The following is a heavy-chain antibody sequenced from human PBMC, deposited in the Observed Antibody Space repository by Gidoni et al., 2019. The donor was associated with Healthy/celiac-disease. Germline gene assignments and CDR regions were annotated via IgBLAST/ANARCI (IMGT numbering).Heavy chain of an antibody. J-gene: IGHJ2*01. D-gene: IGHD2-2*01. CDR1: GFPFSSYA. Sequence: EVQLLESGGGLVQPGGSLRLSCAASGFPFSSYAMGWVRQAPGKGREWGSAISGIGGSTYYAASVKGRFTISRDNSKNTRYLQMNSLRAEDTAVYYCANIRKDIVVVGRDWYFDLWGRGTLVTVSS. CDR3: ANIRKDIVVVGRDWYFDL. CDR2: ISGIGGST. V-gene: IGHV3-23*01.